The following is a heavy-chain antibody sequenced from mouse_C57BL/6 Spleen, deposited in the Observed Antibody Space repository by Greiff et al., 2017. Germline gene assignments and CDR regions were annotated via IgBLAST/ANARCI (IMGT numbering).Heavy chain of an antibody. CDR2: IDPSDSET. J-gene: IGHJ4*01. D-gene: IGHD1-1*01. CDR3: ARSGGSSYGDAMDY. V-gene: IGHV1-52*01. CDR1: GYTFTSYW. Sequence: QVQLQQPGAELVRPGSSVKLSCKASGYTFTSYWMHWVKQRPIQGLEWIGNIDPSDSETHYNQKFKDKATLTVDKSSSTAYMQLSSLTSEDSAVYYCARSGGSSYGDAMDYWGQGTSVTVSS.